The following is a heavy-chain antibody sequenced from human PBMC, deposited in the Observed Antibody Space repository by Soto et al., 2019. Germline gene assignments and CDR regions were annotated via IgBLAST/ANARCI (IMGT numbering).Heavy chain of an antibody. D-gene: IGHD4-17*01. CDR1: SGSISSIYW. Sequence: QVQLQESGPGLVKPSGTLYLTCAVYSGSISSIYWCSWVRQPPVKGLEWFGESYHSGSTKYNPSLKRRVTISADKSKTQFSLKLRSVTAAYTAVYYCARVYSDYVSPRNWYFDRWGSGTLVPVSS. V-gene: IGHV4-4*02. CDR3: ARVYSDYVSPRNWYFDR. J-gene: IGHJ2*01. CDR2: SYHSGST.